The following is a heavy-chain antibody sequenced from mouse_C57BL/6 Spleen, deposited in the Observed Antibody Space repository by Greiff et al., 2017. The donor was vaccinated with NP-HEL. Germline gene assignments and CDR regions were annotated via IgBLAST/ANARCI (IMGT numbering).Heavy chain of an antibody. CDR1: GYTFTDYY. D-gene: IGHD1-1*01. V-gene: IGHV1-76*01. Sequence: QVQLHQSGAELVRPGASVKLSCKASGYTFTDYYINWVKQRPGQGLEWIARIYPGSGNTYYNEKFKGKATLTAEKSSSTAYMQLSSLTSEDSAVYFCARKTVYAMDYWGQGTSVTVSS. CDR2: IYPGSGNT. CDR3: ARKTVYAMDY. J-gene: IGHJ4*01.